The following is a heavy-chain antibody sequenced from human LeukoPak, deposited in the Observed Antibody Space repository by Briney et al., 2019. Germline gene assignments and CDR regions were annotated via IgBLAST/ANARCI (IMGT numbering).Heavy chain of an antibody. CDR2: FCYRGST. Sequence: SETLSLTCTVSGGSISSSNYCWGWISQPRGKGRKWIGTFCYRGSTYCTPSITRRVTISVDTSKNQFSLKLSSVTAANTAVYYCARHLAPDFWTYDYWGQGTLVTVSS. CDR1: GGSISSSNYC. V-gene: IGHV4-39*01. J-gene: IGHJ4*02. CDR3: ARHLAPDFWTYDY. D-gene: IGHD3-3*01.